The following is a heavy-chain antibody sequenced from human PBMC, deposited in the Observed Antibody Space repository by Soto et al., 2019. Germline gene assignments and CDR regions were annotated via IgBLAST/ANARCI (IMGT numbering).Heavy chain of an antibody. CDR2: INPDGSRT. D-gene: IGHD4-17*01. V-gene: IGHV3-74*01. J-gene: IGHJ4*02. CDR3: ARVAVTTYYFDY. Sequence: EVQLVESGGDLVQPGGSLRLSCAASGFTFSSYWMHWVRQAPGKGLVWVSRINPDGSRTSYADSVKGRFTISRDNAKNTLYLQMNSRGAEDTAVYYCARVAVTTYYFDYWGQGTLVTVSS. CDR1: GFTFSSYW.